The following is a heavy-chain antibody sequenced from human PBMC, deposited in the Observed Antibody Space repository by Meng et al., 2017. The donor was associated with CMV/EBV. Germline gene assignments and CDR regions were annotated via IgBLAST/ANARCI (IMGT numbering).Heavy chain of an antibody. Sequence: GSISSGGYYWSWLRQHPGKGLEWIGYIYYSGSTYYNPSLKSRVTISVDTSKNQFSLKLSSVTAADTAVYYCARTGIAAAGHNWFDPWGQGTLVTVSS. CDR2: IYYSGST. J-gene: IGHJ5*02. V-gene: IGHV4-31*02. CDR1: GSISSGGYY. CDR3: ARTGIAAAGHNWFDP. D-gene: IGHD6-13*01.